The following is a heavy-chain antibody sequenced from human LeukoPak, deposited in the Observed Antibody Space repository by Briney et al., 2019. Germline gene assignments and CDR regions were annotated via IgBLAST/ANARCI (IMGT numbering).Heavy chain of an antibody. V-gene: IGHV4-30-4*01. Sequence: SGTLSLTCTVSGGSISSGDYYWSWIRQPPGKGLEWIGYIYYSGSTYYNPSLKSRVTISVDTSKNQFSLKLSSVTAADTAVYYCARELDATYGMDVWGQGTTVTVSS. D-gene: IGHD2-2*01. J-gene: IGHJ6*02. CDR3: ARELDATYGMDV. CDR2: IYYSGST. CDR1: GGSISSGDYY.